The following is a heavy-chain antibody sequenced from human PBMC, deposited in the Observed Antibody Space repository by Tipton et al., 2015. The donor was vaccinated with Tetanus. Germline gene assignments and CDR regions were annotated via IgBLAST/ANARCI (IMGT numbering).Heavy chain of an antibody. V-gene: IGHV3-21*04. J-gene: IGHJ4*02. D-gene: IGHD2-2*01. Sequence: SLRLSCAASGFTFSSYSMNWVRQAPGKGLEWVSSISSSSSYIYYADSVKGRFTISRDNSKNTLYLQMNSLRAEDTAVYYCAKDQRNRKRDIVVVPAAYTGFDYWGQGTLVTVSS. CDR2: ISSSSSYI. CDR3: AKDQRNRKRDIVVVPAAYTGFDY. CDR1: GFTFSSYS.